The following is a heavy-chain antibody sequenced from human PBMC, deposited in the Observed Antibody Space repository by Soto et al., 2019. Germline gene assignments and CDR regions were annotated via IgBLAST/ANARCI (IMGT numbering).Heavy chain of an antibody. V-gene: IGHV3-23*01. Sequence: QPGGSLRLSCAASGFTFSSYAMSWVRQAPGKGLEWVSAISGSGGSTYYADSVKGRFTISRDNSKNTLYLQMNSLRAEDTAVYYCAKDSNTVVTVMNRVGDYFDYWGQGTLVTVSS. D-gene: IGHD2-15*01. CDR1: GFTFSSYA. CDR3: AKDSNTVVTVMNRVGDYFDY. CDR2: ISGSGGST. J-gene: IGHJ4*02.